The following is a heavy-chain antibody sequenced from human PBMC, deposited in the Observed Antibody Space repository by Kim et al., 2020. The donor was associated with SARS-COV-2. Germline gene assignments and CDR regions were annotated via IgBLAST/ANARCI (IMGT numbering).Heavy chain of an antibody. CDR2: ISAYNGNT. Sequence: ASVKVSCKASGYTFTSYGISWVRQAPGQGLEWMGWISAYNGNTNYAQKLQGRVTMTTDTSTSTAYMELRSLRSDDTAVYYCARARPYYYGSGSYYPYWGQGTLVTVSS. V-gene: IGHV1-18*01. CDR3: ARARPYYYGSGSYYPY. J-gene: IGHJ4*02. CDR1: GYTFTSYG. D-gene: IGHD3-10*01.